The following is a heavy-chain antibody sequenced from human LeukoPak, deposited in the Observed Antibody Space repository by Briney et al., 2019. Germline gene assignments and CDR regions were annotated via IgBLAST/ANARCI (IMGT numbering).Heavy chain of an antibody. J-gene: IGHJ5*02. D-gene: IGHD6-6*01. Sequence: GGSLRLSCAASGFTFSSYAMSWVRQAPGKGLEWVSAISGSGGSTYYADSVKGRFTISRDNSKNTLYLQMNSLRAEDTAVYYCAKDELYSAHPGISWFDPWGQGTLVTISS. CDR3: AKDELYSAHPGISWFDP. CDR1: GFTFSSYA. V-gene: IGHV3-23*01. CDR2: ISGSGGST.